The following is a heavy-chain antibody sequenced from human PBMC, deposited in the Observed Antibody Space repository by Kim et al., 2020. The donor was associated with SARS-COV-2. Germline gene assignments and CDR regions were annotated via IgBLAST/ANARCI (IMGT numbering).Heavy chain of an antibody. CDR1: GGSFSGYY. CDR2: INHSGST. D-gene: IGHD6-19*01. V-gene: IGHV4-34*01. Sequence: SETLSLTCAVYGGSFSGYYWSWIRQPPGKGLEWIGEINHSGSTNYNPSLKSRVTISVDTSKNQFSLKLSSVTAADTAVYYCARAHNIRRYSSGWFGYWGQGTLVTFSS. CDR3: ARAHNIRRYSSGWFGY. J-gene: IGHJ4*02.